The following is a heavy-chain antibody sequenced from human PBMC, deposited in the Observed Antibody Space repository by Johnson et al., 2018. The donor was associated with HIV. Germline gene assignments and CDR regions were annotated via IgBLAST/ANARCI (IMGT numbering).Heavy chain of an antibody. V-gene: IGHV3-11*04. Sequence: QVQLVESGGGLVQPGGSLRLSCAASGFSFSDYYMSWIRQTPGKGLEWVSYISSSGTTVYYADSVKGRFSISRDNAKHSLYLQMNSLRAEDTAVYYCARDRGYWDGLDIWGQGTMVPVSS. J-gene: IGHJ3*02. CDR1: GFSFSDYY. CDR2: ISSSGTTV. CDR3: ARDRGYWDGLDI. D-gene: IGHD3-22*01.